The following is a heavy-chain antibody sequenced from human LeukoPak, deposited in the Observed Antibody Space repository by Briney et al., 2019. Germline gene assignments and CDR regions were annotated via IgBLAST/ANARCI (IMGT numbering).Heavy chain of an antibody. CDR1: GGSISSDYYY. V-gene: IGHV4-61*10. CDR3: ARRRVDSSGYDAFDI. Sequence: SQTLSLTCTVSGGSISSDYYYWSWLRQPAEKGLEWFGYIDFSGSTNYNPSLNRRVNIIIDTSNNQFSLKLGAVTAADTAVYYCARRRVDSSGYDAFDIWGQGTMVTVSS. D-gene: IGHD3-22*01. CDR2: IDFSGST. J-gene: IGHJ3*02.